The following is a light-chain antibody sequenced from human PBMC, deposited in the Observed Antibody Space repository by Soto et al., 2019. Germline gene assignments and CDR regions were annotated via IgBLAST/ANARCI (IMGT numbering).Light chain of an antibody. V-gene: IGKV1-6*01. CDR2: AAS. CDR3: QQYNTYSTTT. J-gene: IGKJ1*01. CDR1: QGIESD. Sequence: IQMTQSPSSLSASVGDRITITRRQSQGIESDLSWYQQRPGKAPKLLIYAASNVHSGVPPRFSGSRSGTEFTLTISSLQPDDFGTYYCQQYNTYSTTTFGHGTKVDI.